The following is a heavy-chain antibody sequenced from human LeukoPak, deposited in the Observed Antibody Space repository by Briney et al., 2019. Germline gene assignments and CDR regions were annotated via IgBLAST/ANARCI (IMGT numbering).Heavy chain of an antibody. CDR2: IYFSGST. Sequence: PGGSLRLSCAASGFTFSSYWMTWVRQAPGKGLEWIGTIYFSGSTFYHPSLEGRVTISADTSKNQFSLKLASVTAADTAVYYCARRAYGTGFDYWGQGTVVTVSS. J-gene: IGHJ4*02. V-gene: IGHV4-59*04. CDR3: ARRAYGTGFDY. D-gene: IGHD3/OR15-3a*01. CDR1: GFTFSSYW.